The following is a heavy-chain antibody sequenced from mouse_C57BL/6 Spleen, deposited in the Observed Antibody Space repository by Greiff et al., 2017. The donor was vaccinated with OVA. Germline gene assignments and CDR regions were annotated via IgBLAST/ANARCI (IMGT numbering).Heavy chain of an antibody. J-gene: IGHJ4*01. V-gene: IGHV3-1*01. CDR1: GYSITSGYD. D-gene: IGHD1-1*01. Sequence: EVQLQQSGPGMVKPSQSLSLTCTVTGYSITSGYDWHWIRHFPGNQLEWMGYISYSGSTNYNPSLKSRISITHDTSKNHFFLKLNSVTTEDTATYYCATTVVARYAMDYWGQGTSVTVSS. CDR3: ATTVVARYAMDY. CDR2: ISYSGST.